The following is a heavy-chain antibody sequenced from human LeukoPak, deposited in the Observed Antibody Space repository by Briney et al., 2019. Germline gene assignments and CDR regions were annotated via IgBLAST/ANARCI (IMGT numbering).Heavy chain of an antibody. CDR3: ARLAAYCGGDCYPGMDV. D-gene: IGHD2-21*02. Sequence: SETLPLTCTVSGGSISSYYWSWIRQPPGKGLEWIGYIYYSGSTNYNPSLKSRATISVDTSKNQFSLKLSSVTAADTAVYYCARLAAYCGGDCYPGMDVWGQGTTVTVSS. V-gene: IGHV4-59*08. CDR1: GGSISSYY. J-gene: IGHJ6*02. CDR2: IYYSGST.